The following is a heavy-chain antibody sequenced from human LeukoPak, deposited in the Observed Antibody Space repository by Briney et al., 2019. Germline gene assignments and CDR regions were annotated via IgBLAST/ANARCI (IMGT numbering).Heavy chain of an antibody. CDR1: GFSFDDYG. Sequence: PGGSLRLSCAASGFSFDDYGLTRVRQAPGKGLEWVSGINWNGDSTDYADSVKGRFTISRDNAKNSLYLQMNSLRAEDTALYYCARDLRVVITGSFDSWGQGTLVTVSS. V-gene: IGHV3-20*04. CDR2: INWNGDST. J-gene: IGHJ4*02. D-gene: IGHD3-22*01. CDR3: ARDLRVVITGSFDS.